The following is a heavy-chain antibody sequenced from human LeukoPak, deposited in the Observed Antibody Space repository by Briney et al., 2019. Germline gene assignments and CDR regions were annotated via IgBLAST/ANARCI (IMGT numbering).Heavy chain of an antibody. J-gene: IGHJ4*02. D-gene: IGHD6-19*01. Sequence: KASETLSLTCTVSGGSISSYYWSWIRQPPGKGLEWIGYIYYSGSTNYNPSLKSRVTISVDTSKNQFSLKLSSVTAADTAVYYCARDQSSGGYSSGLFDYWGQGTLVTVSS. V-gene: IGHV4-59*12. CDR1: GGSISSYY. CDR3: ARDQSSGGYSSGLFDY. CDR2: IYYSGST.